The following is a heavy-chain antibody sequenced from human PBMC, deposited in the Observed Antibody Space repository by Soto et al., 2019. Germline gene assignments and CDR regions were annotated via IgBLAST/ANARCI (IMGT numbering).Heavy chain of an antibody. V-gene: IGHV1-2*04. Sequence: ASVKVSCKASGGTFSSYAISWVRQAPGQGLEWMGGIIPIIGGANYAQKFQGWVTMTRDTSTSTAYMELSRLRSDDTAVYYCARASWYYYDSSGDAFDICGQGTMVTVSS. J-gene: IGHJ3*02. CDR2: IIPIIGGA. D-gene: IGHD3-22*01. CDR3: ARASWYYYDSSGDAFDI. CDR1: GGTFSSYA.